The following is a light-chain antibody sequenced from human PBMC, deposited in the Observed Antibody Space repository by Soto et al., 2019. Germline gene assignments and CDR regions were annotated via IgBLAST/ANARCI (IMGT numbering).Light chain of an antibody. J-gene: IGKJ4*01. V-gene: IGKV1-9*01. CDR1: QGISSY. Sequence: DIQLTQSPSFLSASVGDRVTITCRASQGISSYLALYQQKPGKAPKLLISDASTLQGGVPSRFSGSGSGTEFTLTIGSLQPEDFATYYCQQLNSYPLTFGGGTKVDIK. CDR2: DAS. CDR3: QQLNSYPLT.